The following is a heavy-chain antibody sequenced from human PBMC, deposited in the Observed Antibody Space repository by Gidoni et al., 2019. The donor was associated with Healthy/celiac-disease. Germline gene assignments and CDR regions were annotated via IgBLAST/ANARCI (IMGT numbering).Heavy chain of an antibody. D-gene: IGHD6-6*01. Sequence: EVQLVESGGGLVQPGGSLRLSCAASGFPFSSYSMNWVRQAPGKGLEWVSYISSSSSTIYYADSVKGRLTISRDNAKNSLYLQMNSLRDEDTAVYYCARDIVKYSSSYYCDYWGQGTLVTVSS. V-gene: IGHV3-48*02. CDR2: ISSSSSTI. J-gene: IGHJ4*02. CDR3: ARDIVKYSSSYYCDY. CDR1: GFPFSSYS.